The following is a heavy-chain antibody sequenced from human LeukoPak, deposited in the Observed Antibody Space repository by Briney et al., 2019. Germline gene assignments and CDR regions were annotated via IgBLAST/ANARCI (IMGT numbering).Heavy chain of an antibody. CDR2: ISGSGAST. Sequence: GGSLRLSCAASGFTFSSYAMSWVRQAPGKGLEWVSGISGSGASTNYADPVKGRFTISRDNSKNTVYLQMNSLRAEDTAVYYCTKALYGGNSDWGQGTQVTVS. J-gene: IGHJ4*02. CDR3: TKALYGGNSD. CDR1: GFTFSSYA. V-gene: IGHV3-23*01. D-gene: IGHD4-17*01.